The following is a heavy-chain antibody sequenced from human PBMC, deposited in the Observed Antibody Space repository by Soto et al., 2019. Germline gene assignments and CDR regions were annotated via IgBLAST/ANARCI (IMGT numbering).Heavy chain of an antibody. D-gene: IGHD3-9*01. CDR2: IDHRGDT. V-gene: IGHV4-34*01. CDR3: ARPYYKILTGYYT. J-gene: IGHJ4*02. Sequence: SETLSLTCAVYGGSFSCYYGNWIRQPPGKGLEWIGEIDHRGDTTYNTSLRSRLTISGDTSKGQFSLSLTSVTATDTALYFCARPYYKILTGYYTWGQGTVVTVSS. CDR1: GGSFSCYY.